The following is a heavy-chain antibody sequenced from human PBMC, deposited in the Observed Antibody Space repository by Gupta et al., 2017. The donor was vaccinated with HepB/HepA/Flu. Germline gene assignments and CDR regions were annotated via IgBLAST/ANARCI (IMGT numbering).Heavy chain of an antibody. CDR2: ISGSGGST. V-gene: IGHV3-23*01. CDR1: GFTFSSYA. D-gene: IGHD3-3*01. J-gene: IGHJ6*03. CDR3: AKDALYYDFWSGYYPRNYYYYYYMDV. Sequence: EVQLLESGGGLVQPGGSLRLSCAASGFTFSSYAMSWVRQAPGKGLEWVSAISGSGGSTYYADSVKGRFTISRDKSKNTLYLQMNSLRAEDTAVYYCAKDALYYDFWSGYYPRNYYYYYYMDVWGKGTTVTVSS.